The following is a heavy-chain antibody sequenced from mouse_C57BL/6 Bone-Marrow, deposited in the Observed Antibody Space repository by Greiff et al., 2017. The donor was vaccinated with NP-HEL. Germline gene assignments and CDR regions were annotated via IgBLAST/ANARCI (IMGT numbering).Heavy chain of an antibody. D-gene: IGHD1-1*01. CDR3: ARNYYGSSSDWYFDV. V-gene: IGHV1-18*01. Sequence: VQLQQSGPELVKPGASVKIPCKASGYTFTDYNMDWVKQSHGKSLEWIGDINPNNGGTIYNQKFKGKATLTVDKSSSTAYMELRSLTSEDTAVYYCARNYYGSSSDWYFDVWGTGTTVTVSS. CDR2: INPNNGGT. J-gene: IGHJ1*03. CDR1: GYTFTDYN.